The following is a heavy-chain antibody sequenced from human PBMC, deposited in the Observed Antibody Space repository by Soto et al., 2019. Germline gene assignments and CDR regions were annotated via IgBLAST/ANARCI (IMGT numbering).Heavy chain of an antibody. J-gene: IGHJ6*02. V-gene: IGHV1-46*01. D-gene: IGHD2-21*02. CDR2: INPSGGST. CDR3: ARDRHIVVVTAIETNYYYYGMDV. Sequence: GASVKVSCKASGYTFTSYYMHWVRQAPGQGLEWMGIINPSGGSTSYAQKFQGRVTMTRDTSTSTVYMELSSLRSEDTAVYYCARDRHIVVVTAIETNYYYYGMDVWGQGTTVIVSS. CDR1: GYTFTSYY.